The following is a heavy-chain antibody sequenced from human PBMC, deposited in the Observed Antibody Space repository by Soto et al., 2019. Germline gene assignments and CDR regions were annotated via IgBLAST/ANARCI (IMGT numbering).Heavy chain of an antibody. CDR3: ARDSYISESSGSFDY. D-gene: IGHD3-22*01. CDR2: ISAYNGNT. J-gene: IGHJ4*02. CDR1: GYTFSSYG. Sequence: QVQLVQSGAEVKKPGASVKVSCKASGYTFSSYGISWVRQAPGQGLEWMGWISAYNGNTNYAQKVQGRVTLTTDTSTSTAYIELRSLGSDDTAVYYCARDSYISESSGSFDYWGQGTLVTVSS. V-gene: IGHV1-18*01.